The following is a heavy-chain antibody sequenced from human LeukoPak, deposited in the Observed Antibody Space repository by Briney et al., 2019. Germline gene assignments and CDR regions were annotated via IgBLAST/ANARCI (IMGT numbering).Heavy chain of an antibody. CDR2: IYSGGST. CDR3: ARRSPIAGAGPRRIED. Sequence: GGSLRLSCAASGFTVSSSHMSWVRLAPGKGLEWVSIIYSGGSTSYADSVKGRFIISRDNSKNTLYLQMNSLRAEDTAVYYCARRSPIAGAGPRRIEDWGQGTLVTVSS. J-gene: IGHJ4*02. V-gene: IGHV3-53*01. D-gene: IGHD6-13*01. CDR1: GFTVSSSH.